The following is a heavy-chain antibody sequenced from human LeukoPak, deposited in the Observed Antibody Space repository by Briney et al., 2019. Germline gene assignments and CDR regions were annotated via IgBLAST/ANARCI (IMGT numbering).Heavy chain of an antibody. D-gene: IGHD2-8*01. V-gene: IGHV3-7*01. CDR2: IKQDEGEI. Sequence: PGGSLRLSCAASGFTFSRFWMSWVRQAPGKGLEWVANIKQDEGEIYYVESVKGRFTISRDNAKNTVSLQMSSLRAEDTAVYYCVRDKEGFCTSLTCYGSHFEYWGRGTMVTVSS. CDR3: VRDKEGFCTSLTCYGSHFEY. J-gene: IGHJ4*01. CDR1: GFTFSRFW.